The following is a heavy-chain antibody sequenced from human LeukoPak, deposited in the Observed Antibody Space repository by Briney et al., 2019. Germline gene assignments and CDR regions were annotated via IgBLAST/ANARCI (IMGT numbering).Heavy chain of an antibody. D-gene: IGHD3-10*01. CDR3: ASLEGFGELSYGDYYGMDV. CDR2: VSDDGNSR. CDR1: GFSFSSCA. Sequence: PGGSLRLSCAASGFSFSSCAMSWVRQAPGKGPQWVSGVSDDGNSRYYADSLKGRFTISRDNAKNSLYLQMNSLRAEDTAVYYCASLEGFGELSYGDYYGMDVWGQGTTVTVSS. V-gene: IGHV3-23*01. J-gene: IGHJ6*02.